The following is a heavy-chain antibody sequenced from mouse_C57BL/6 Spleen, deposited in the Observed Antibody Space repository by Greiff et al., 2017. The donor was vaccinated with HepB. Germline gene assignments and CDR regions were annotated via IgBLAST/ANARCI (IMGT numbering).Heavy chain of an antibody. Sequence: EVNVVESGGGLVQSGRSLRLSCATSGFTFSDFYMEWVRQAPGKGLEWIAASRNKANDYTTEYSASVKGRFIVSRDTSQSILYLQMNALRAEDTAIYYCARDANNLYAMDYWGQGTSVTVSS. CDR1: GFTFSDFY. CDR3: ARDANNLYAMDY. CDR2: SRNKANDYTT. J-gene: IGHJ4*01. D-gene: IGHD6-1*01. V-gene: IGHV7-1*01.